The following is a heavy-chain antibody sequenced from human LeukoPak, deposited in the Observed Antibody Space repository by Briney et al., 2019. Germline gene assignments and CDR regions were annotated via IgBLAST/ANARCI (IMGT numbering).Heavy chain of an antibody. CDR3: ARDLAVVTAFGQHAFDI. V-gene: IGHV1-2*02. CDR2: INPNTGAT. D-gene: IGHD2-21*02. Sequence: ASVKVSCKASGYTFTGYYMHWVRQAPGQGLEWMGWINPNTGATKYAEKFQGRVTMTGDTSISTGYMELSSLRSDDTAVYYCARDLAVVTAFGQHAFDIWGQGTMVTVSS. J-gene: IGHJ3*02. CDR1: GYTFTGYY.